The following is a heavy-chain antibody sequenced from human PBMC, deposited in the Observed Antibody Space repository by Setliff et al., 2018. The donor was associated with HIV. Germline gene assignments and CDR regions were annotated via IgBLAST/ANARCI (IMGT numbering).Heavy chain of an antibody. CDR3: ARESDNFWSGYYITSGYYYYMDV. CDR2: IIPIFGTA. V-gene: IGHV1-69*05. D-gene: IGHD3-3*01. J-gene: IGHJ6*03. CDR1: GGTFSSYA. Sequence: GASVKVSCKASGGTFSSYAISWVRQAPGQGLEWMGGIIPIFGTANYAQKFQGRVTITTDESTSTAYMELSRLRSDDTAVYYCARESDNFWSGYYITSGYYYYMDVWGKGTTITVSS.